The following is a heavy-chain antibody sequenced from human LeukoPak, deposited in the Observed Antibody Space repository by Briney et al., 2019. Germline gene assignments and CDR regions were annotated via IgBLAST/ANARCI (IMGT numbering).Heavy chain of an antibody. CDR1: GFTFRSYW. CDR2: IKEDGSED. D-gene: IGHD6-13*01. Sequence: GGSLRLSCVGSGFTFRSYWMSWVRQAPGKGLEWVAKIKEDGSEDYYLDSVKGRFTISRDNTKNSLYLQMNSLRAEDTAVYYCARVGAGTAFDYWGQGTLVTVSS. CDR3: ARVGAGTAFDY. J-gene: IGHJ4*02. V-gene: IGHV3-7*01.